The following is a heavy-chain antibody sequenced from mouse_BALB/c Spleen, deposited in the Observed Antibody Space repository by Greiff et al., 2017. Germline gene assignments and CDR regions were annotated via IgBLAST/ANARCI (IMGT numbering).Heavy chain of an antibody. Sequence: EVKLVESGGGLVQPGGSRKLSCAASGFTFSSFGMHWVRQAPEKGLEWVAYISSGSSTIYYADTVKGRFTISRDNPKNTLFLQMTSLRSEDTAMYCCARSVITKYYFDYWGQGTTLTVSS. CDR2: ISSGSSTI. V-gene: IGHV5-17*02. D-gene: IGHD1-1*01. J-gene: IGHJ2*01. CDR1: GFTFSSFG. CDR3: ARSVITKYYFDY.